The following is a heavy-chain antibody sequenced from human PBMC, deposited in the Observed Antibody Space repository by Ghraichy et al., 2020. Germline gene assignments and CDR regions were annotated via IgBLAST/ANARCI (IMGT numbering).Heavy chain of an antibody. J-gene: IGHJ4*02. CDR2: IYFSGTT. V-gene: IGHV4-59*01. CDR1: GGSISGYY. CDR3: ARDGTSWQSFDY. D-gene: IGHD2-15*01. Sequence: GSLRLSCTVSGGSISGYYWSWIRQPPGKGLEWIGCIYFSGTTNYNPSLKSRVTISGDTSKNQFSLKLSSVTAADTAVYYCARDGTSWQSFDYWGQGTLVTVSS.